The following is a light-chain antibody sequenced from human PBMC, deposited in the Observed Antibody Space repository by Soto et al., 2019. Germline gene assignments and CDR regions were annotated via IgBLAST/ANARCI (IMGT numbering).Light chain of an antibody. CDR1: QSVSSSY. CDR3: QQYGSSPQP. V-gene: IGKV3-20*01. Sequence: DIVLAKSPGTLSLSPGERATLSCRASQSVSSSYLAWYQQKPGQAPRLLIYGASSRATGIPDRFSGSGSGTYFTLIISRLEPEDFAVYYCQQYGSSPQPFGQGTKVAIK. CDR2: GAS. J-gene: IGKJ1*01.